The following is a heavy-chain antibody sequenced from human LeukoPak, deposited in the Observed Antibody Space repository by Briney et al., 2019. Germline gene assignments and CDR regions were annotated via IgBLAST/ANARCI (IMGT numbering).Heavy chain of an antibody. Sequence: SETLSLTCTVSGASISSYFWSWIRQPPGKGLEWIGYAHYNGITNYNASLKSRVTMSVDTSKAQFSLKLSSATAADTAVYFCARGGWYVDYWGHGTLVTVSS. J-gene: IGHJ4*01. V-gene: IGHV4-59*01. D-gene: IGHD6-19*01. CDR3: ARGGWYVDY. CDR1: GASISSYF. CDR2: AHYNGIT.